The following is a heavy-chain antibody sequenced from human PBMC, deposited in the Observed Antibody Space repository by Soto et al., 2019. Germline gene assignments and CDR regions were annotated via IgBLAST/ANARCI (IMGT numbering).Heavy chain of an antibody. Sequence: EVQVVESGGGLVQPGGSLRLSCSFTFSMYSMSWVRQAPGKGLEWVASISSGGSYIKYADSVKGRFTISRDNAKNSVSLQMHCLRVDDTAVYFCTRDQGGSYDSWFDPWGQGTLVTVSS. CDR1: FTFSMYS. CDR2: ISSGGSYI. D-gene: IGHD1-26*01. CDR3: TRDQGGSYDSWFDP. V-gene: IGHV3-21*01. J-gene: IGHJ5*02.